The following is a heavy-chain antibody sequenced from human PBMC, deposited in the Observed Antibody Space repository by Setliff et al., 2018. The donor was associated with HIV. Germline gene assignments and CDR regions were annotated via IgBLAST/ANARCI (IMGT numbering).Heavy chain of an antibody. CDR2: ILYGGST. D-gene: IGHD3-10*01. J-gene: IGHJ5*02. V-gene: IGHV4-39*01. CDR1: GDSISRGSYY. CDR3: ARPQGGLGGGAWFDP. Sequence: SETLSLTCTVSGDSISRGSYYWGWIRQPPGKGLEWIGNILYGGSTYYNLSLKSRITMSVDTSKNRFSLELSSVTATDTAVYYCARPQGGLGGGAWFDPWGQGIPVTVSS.